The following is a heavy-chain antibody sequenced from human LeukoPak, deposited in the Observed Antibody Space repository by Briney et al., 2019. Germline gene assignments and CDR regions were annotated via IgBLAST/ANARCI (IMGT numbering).Heavy chain of an antibody. Sequence: PGGSLRLSCAASGFTFSSYGMHLVRQAPGKGLEWVAFIRYDGSNKYYADSVKGRFTISRYNSKNTLYLQMNSLRAEDTAVYYCAKDGVMSYYYYYGMDVWGQGTTVTVSS. CDR2: IRYDGSNK. CDR1: GFTFSSYG. J-gene: IGHJ6*02. CDR3: AKDGVMSYYYYYGMDV. D-gene: IGHD3-16*01. V-gene: IGHV3-30*02.